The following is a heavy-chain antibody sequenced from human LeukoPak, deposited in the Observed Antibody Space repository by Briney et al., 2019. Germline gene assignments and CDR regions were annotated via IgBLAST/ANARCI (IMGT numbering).Heavy chain of an antibody. D-gene: IGHD3-22*01. CDR3: AKGQYYDSSGYYYADI. CDR1: GFTFSSYG. V-gene: IGHV3-30*02. Sequence: PGGSLRLSCAASGFTFSSYGMHWVRQAPGKGLEWVAFIRYDGSNKYYADSVRGRFTISRDNSKNTLYLQMNSLRAEDTAVYYCAKGQYYDSSGYYYADIWGQGTMVTVSS. CDR2: IRYDGSNK. J-gene: IGHJ3*02.